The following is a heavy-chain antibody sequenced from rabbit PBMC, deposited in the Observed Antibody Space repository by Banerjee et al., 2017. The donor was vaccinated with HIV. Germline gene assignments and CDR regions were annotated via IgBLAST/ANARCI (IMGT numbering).Heavy chain of an antibody. Sequence: QSLEESGGDLVKPGASLTLTCTASGFTISSIYYMCWVRQAPGKGLEWIACIDAGPSGTTYYASWAKGRFTISRTSSTTVTLQMTSLTAADTSTYFCARGLDGAGTSSLSLWGPGTLVTVS. CDR2: IDAGPSGTT. J-gene: IGHJ4*01. D-gene: IGHD8-1*01. V-gene: IGHV1S40*01. CDR1: GFTISSIYY. CDR3: ARGLDGAGTSSLSL.